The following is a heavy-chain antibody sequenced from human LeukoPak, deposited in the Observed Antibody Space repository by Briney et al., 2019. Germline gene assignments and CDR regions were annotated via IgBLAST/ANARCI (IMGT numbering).Heavy chain of an antibody. Sequence: PSETLSLTCAVYGGSFSGYYWSWIRQPPGKGLEWIGEINHSGSTNYNPSLKSRVTISVDTSKNRFSLKLSSVTAADTAVYYCARAGYCTGGVCYPDAFDIWGQGTMVTVSS. D-gene: IGHD2-8*02. V-gene: IGHV4-34*01. CDR3: ARAGYCTGGVCYPDAFDI. J-gene: IGHJ3*02. CDR2: INHSGST. CDR1: GGSFSGYY.